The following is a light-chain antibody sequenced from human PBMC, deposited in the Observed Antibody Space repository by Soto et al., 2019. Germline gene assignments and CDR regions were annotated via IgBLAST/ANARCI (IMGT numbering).Light chain of an antibody. Sequence: DIQRTQSPSTLSGSVGDRVTITCRASQTISSWLAWYQQKPGKAPKLLIYKASTLKSGVPSRFGGGGSGTEFTLTISSLQSEDFAVYYCQQYNNWPRTFGQGTKVDI. J-gene: IGKJ1*01. CDR2: KAS. V-gene: IGKV1-5*03. CDR1: QTISSW. CDR3: QQYNNWPRT.